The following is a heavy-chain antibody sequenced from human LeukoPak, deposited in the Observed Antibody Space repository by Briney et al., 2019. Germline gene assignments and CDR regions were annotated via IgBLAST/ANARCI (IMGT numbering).Heavy chain of an antibody. D-gene: IGHD1-26*01. Sequence: SGPTLVNPTQTLTLTCPFSGFSLSTSGMCVSWIRQPPGKALEWLARIDWDDDKYYSTSLKTRLTISKDTSKNQVVLTMTNVDPVDTATYYCARIPPRYSGSYYVFDYWGQGTLVTVSS. CDR3: ARIPPRYSGSYYVFDY. CDR2: IDWDDDK. CDR1: GFSLSTSGMC. J-gene: IGHJ4*02. V-gene: IGHV2-70*11.